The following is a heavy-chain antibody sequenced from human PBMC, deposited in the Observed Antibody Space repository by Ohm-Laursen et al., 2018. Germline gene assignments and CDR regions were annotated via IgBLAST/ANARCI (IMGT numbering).Heavy chain of an antibody. CDR3: AKEARWLPVFDI. V-gene: IGHV3-9*01. CDR1: GFTFSSYA. D-gene: IGHD4-23*01. Sequence: SLRLSCTASGFTFSSYAMSWVRQAPGEGLEWVAGISWNSGSVGYADSVKGRFTISRDNAKNSLYLQMNSLRAEDTALYYCAKEARWLPVFDIWGQGTLVTVSS. J-gene: IGHJ4*02. CDR2: ISWNSGSV.